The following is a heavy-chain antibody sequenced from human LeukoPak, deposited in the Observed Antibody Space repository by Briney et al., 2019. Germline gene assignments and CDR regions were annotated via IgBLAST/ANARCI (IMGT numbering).Heavy chain of an antibody. V-gene: IGHV1-18*01. CDR3: ARDQYYYDSSGYYYVTSPFDY. Sequence: GASVKVSCKASGYTFTSYGISWVRQAPGQGLEWMGWISAYNGNTNYAQKLQGRVTMTTDTSTGTAYMELRSLRSDDTAMYYCARDQYYYDSSGYYYVTSPFDYWGQGTLVTVSS. J-gene: IGHJ4*02. CDR2: ISAYNGNT. D-gene: IGHD3-22*01. CDR1: GYTFTSYG.